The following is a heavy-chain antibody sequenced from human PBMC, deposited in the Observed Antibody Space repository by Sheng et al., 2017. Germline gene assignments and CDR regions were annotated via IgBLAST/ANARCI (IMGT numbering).Heavy chain of an antibody. CDR3: ARMPTGTRRWIQH. D-gene: IGHD1-7*01. Sequence: QVQLQQWGAGLLKPSETLSLTCAVYGGSFSGYYWSWIRQPPGKGLEWIGEINHSGSTNYNPSLKSRVTISVDTSKNQFSLKLSSVTAADTAVYYCARMPTGTRRWIQHWGQGTLVTVSS. V-gene: IGHV4-34*01. CDR2: INHSGST. J-gene: IGHJ1*01. CDR1: GGSFSGYY.